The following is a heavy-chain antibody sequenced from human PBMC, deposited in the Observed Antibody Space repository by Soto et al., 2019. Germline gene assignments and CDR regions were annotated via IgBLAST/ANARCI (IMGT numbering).Heavy chain of an antibody. V-gene: IGHV5-10-1*01. Sequence: GESLKISCKGSGYSFTSYWISWVRQMPGKGLEWMGRIDPSDSYTNYSPSFQGHVTISADKSISTAYLQWSSLKASDAAMYYCAAAGTYYYYGMDVWGQGTTVTVSS. D-gene: IGHD6-13*01. CDR3: AAAGTYYYYGMDV. CDR1: GYSFTSYW. CDR2: IDPSDSYT. J-gene: IGHJ6*02.